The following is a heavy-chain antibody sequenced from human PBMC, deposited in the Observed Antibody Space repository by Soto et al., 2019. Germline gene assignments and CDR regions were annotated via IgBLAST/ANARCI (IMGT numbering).Heavy chain of an antibody. CDR3: ARDFGSDLSAPGAVFDY. Sequence: ASVNVSCKASGYSFTSCCISWVRQAPGQGLEWMGWISPYNGNTKYAQNFQGRVTMTTDTSTYTAYMELRSLRSDDPAVYYCARDFGSDLSAPGAVFDYWGQGTLVTVSS. CDR2: ISPYNGNT. J-gene: IGHJ4*02. D-gene: IGHD2-21*02. V-gene: IGHV1-18*04. CDR1: GYSFTSCC.